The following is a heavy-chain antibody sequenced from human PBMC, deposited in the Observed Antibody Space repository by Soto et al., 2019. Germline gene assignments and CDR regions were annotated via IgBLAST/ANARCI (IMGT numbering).Heavy chain of an antibody. CDR3: AREMPTRGMDV. D-gene: IGHD2-2*01. V-gene: IGHV1-8*01. CDR2: MNPNSGNT. Sequence: QVQLVQSGAEVKKPGASVKVSCKASGYTFTSYDINWVRQATGQGLEWMGWMNPNSGNTCYAQKFQGRVTMTRNTSLTTAYMEMRSMRSEDTAVYYCAREMPTRGMDVWGQGTTVTVSS. J-gene: IGHJ6*02. CDR1: GYTFTSYD.